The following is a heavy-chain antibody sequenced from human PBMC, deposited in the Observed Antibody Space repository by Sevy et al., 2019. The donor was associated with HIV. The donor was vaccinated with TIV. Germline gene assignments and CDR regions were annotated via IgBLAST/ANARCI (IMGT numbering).Heavy chain of an antibody. D-gene: IGHD3-10*01. CDR1: GFTFSSYG. CDR2: IWYDGSSK. CDR3: ASGAYYYASRTENFDY. Sequence: GGSLRLSCAESGFTFSSYGMHWVRQAPGKGLEWVTLIWYDGSSKYYADSVKGRFTISRDNSKNTLYLQMNSLRAEDTAVYYCASGAYYYASRTENFDYWGQGTLVTVSS. V-gene: IGHV3-33*01. J-gene: IGHJ4*02.